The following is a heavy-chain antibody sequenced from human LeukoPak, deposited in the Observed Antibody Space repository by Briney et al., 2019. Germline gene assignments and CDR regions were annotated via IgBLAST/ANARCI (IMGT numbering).Heavy chain of an antibody. CDR2: ISSNGGST. CDR3: VGRRDRPY. D-gene: IGHD5-24*01. V-gene: IGHV3-64D*06. Sequence: AMXXXRQAPGKGLEYVSAISSNGGSTYYADSVKGRFTISRDNSKNTLYLQMSSLRAEDTAVYYCVGRRDRPYWGQGTLVTVSS. J-gene: IGHJ4*02. CDR1: A.